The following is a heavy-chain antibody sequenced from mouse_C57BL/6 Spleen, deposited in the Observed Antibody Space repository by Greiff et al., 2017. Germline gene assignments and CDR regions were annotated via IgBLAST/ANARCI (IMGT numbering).Heavy chain of an antibody. CDR1: GFTFSSYA. D-gene: IGHD4-1*01. CDR2: ISSGGDYI. J-gene: IGHJ3*01. CDR3: TTGTSWFAY. Sequence: EVQRVESGEGLVKPGGSLKLSCAASGFTFSSYAMSWVSQTPEKRLEWVAYISSGGDYIYYADTVKGRFTISRDNARNTLYLQMSSLKSEDTAMYYCTTGTSWFAYWGQGTLVTVSA. V-gene: IGHV5-9-1*02.